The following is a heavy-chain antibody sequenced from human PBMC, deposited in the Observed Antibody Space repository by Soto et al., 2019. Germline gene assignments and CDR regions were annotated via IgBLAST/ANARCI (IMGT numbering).Heavy chain of an antibody. CDR1: GFTFSSYA. CDR3: AKQGRELLIALSFDY. D-gene: IGHD1-26*01. Sequence: GGSLRLSCAASGFTFSSYAMSWVRQAPGKGLEWVSAISGSGGSTYYADSVKGRFTISRDNSKNTLYLQMNSLRAEDTALYYCAKQGRELLIALSFDYWGQGTLVTVSS. CDR2: ISGSGGST. V-gene: IGHV3-23*01. J-gene: IGHJ4*02.